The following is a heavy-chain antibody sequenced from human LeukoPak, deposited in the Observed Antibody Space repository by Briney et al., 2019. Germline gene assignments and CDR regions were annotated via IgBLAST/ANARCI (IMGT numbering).Heavy chain of an antibody. CDR1: GFTFSKFG. V-gene: IGHV3-23*01. J-gene: IGHJ6*03. CDR3: TSDPDYYYYYFMSL. CDR2: ISGSGGST. Sequence: GGTLRLSCEASGFTFSKFGMSWVRQAPGKGLEWVSSISGSGGSTYYADSVKGRFTISRDDSKNTLYLQMNSLRAEDTAIYYCTSDPDYYYYYFMSLWGKGTTVTISS.